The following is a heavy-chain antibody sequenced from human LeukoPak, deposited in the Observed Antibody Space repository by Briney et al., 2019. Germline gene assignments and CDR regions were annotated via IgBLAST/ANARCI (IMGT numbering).Heavy chain of an antibody. J-gene: IGHJ4*02. D-gene: IGHD3-10*01. CDR3: ARSYGSGSFYYFDY. CDR1: GGSISSYY. V-gene: IGHV4-59*01. Sequence: PSETLSLTCTVSGGSISSYYCSWIRQPPGKGLEWIGYIYYSGSTNYNPSLKSRVSISVDTSKNQFSLKLSSVTAADTAVYYRARSYGSGSFYYFDYWGQGTLVTVSS. CDR2: IYYSGST.